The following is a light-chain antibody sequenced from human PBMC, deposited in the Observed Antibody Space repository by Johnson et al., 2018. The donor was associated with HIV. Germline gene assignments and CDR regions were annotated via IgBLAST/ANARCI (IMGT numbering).Light chain of an antibody. V-gene: IGLV1-51*01. CDR1: TSKIENNY. J-gene: IGLJ1*01. CDR3: GTWDSSLSAYV. CDR2: DNN. Sequence: QSVLTQPPSVSAAPGQKVTISCSGNTSKIENNYVSWYQQVPGTAPKLLIYDNNKRPSGIPDRFSGSKSGTSATLGITRLQPGDEADYYCGTWDSSLSAYVFGTGTKGTVL.